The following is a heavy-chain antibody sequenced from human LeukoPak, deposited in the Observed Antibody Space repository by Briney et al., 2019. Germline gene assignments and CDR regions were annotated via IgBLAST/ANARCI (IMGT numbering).Heavy chain of an antibody. Sequence: SETLSLTCTVSGYSISSGYYWGWIRQPPGKGLEWIGSIYHGGSTYYNPSLKSRVTISVDTSKNQFSLKLSSVTAADTAVYFCAREGPLPKVRVGAFDYWGQGTLVTVSS. CDR2: IYHGGST. V-gene: IGHV4-38-2*02. J-gene: IGHJ4*02. D-gene: IGHD1-26*01. CDR1: GYSISSGYY. CDR3: AREGPLPKVRVGAFDY.